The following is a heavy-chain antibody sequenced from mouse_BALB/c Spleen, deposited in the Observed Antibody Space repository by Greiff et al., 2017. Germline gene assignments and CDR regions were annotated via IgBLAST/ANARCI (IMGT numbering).Heavy chain of an antibody. CDR1: GFTFSSFG. Sequence: EVQRVESGGGLVQPGGSRKLSCAASGFTFSSFGMHWVRQAPEKGLEWVAYISSGSSTIYYADTVKGRFTISRDNPKNTLFLQMTSLRSEDTAMYYCARSTKYYFDYWGQGTTLTVSS. V-gene: IGHV5-17*02. J-gene: IGHJ2*01. CDR2: ISSGSSTI. CDR3: ARSTKYYFDY.